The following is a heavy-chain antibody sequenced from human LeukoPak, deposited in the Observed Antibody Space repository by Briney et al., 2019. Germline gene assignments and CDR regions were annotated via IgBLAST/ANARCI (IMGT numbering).Heavy chain of an antibody. CDR1: GGSISSGGYY. V-gene: IGHV4-31*03. J-gene: IGHJ5*02. Sequence: PSETLSLTCTVSGGSISSGGYYWSWIRQHPGKGLEWIGYIYYSGSTYYNPSLKSRVTISVDTSKNQFSLKLSSVAAADTAVYYCARSLGGSSFLSWFDPWGQGTLVTVSS. D-gene: IGHD6-13*01. CDR3: ARSLGGSSFLSWFDP. CDR2: IYYSGST.